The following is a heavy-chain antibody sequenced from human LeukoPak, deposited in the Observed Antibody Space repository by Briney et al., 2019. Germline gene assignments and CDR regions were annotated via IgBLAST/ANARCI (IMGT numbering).Heavy chain of an antibody. V-gene: IGHV4-4*09. D-gene: IGHD3-22*01. CDR3: ATSRTYYDSSGVFDY. J-gene: IGHJ4*02. Sequence: SQTLSLTCTVSGGSISSNYWSWIRQPPGKGLEWIGYIYTSGSTNYNPSLKSRVTISVDTSKDQFSLKLRSVTAADTAVYYCATSRTYYDSSGVFDYWGQGTLVTVPS. CDR2: IYTSGST. CDR1: GGSISSNY.